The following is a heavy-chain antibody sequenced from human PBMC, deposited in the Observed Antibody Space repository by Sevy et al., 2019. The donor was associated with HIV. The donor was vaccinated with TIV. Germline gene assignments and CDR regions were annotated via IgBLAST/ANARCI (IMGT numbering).Heavy chain of an antibody. J-gene: IGHJ5*02. CDR3: AAHEGVTISEARFDP. CDR1: GGSLITTNYY. CDR2: IYYSGST. Sequence: SETLSLTCSVSGGSLITTNYYWAWLRQSPGKGLEWIASIYYSGSTYYNPSLKARVTVSVDTFRSQFSLILNSVTAADTSVYYCAAHEGVTISEARFDPWGQGTLVTVSS. D-gene: IGHD1-1*01. V-gene: IGHV4-39*01.